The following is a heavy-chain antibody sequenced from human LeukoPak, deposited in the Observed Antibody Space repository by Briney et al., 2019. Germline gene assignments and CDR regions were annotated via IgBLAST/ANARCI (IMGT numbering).Heavy chain of an antibody. CDR3: AREGDYGDSKYSYYYGMDV. D-gene: IGHD4-17*01. CDR2: ISYDGNNK. CDR1: GLTFTSFA. Sequence: GGSLRLSCAASGLTFTSFAMHWVRQAPSKGLEWVTHISYDGNNKYYADSVKGRFTISRDNSKNTLYLQMNSLRAEGTAVYYCAREGDYGDSKYSYYYGMDVWGQGTTVTVSS. J-gene: IGHJ6*02. V-gene: IGHV3-30-3*01.